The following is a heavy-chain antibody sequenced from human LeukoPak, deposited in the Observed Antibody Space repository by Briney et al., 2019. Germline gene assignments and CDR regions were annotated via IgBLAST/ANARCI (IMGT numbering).Heavy chain of an antibody. V-gene: IGHV4-4*07. Sequence: SETLSLTCTVSGGSLSSYYWNWIRQPAGKGLEWIGRIYSSGTTNYNPSLRSRVSMSVDTSKNQFSLKLSSVIAADTAVYYCAREGGYCNSGYCYISLDYWGQGTLVTVSS. CDR2: IYSSGTT. CDR3: AREGGYCNSGYCYISLDY. D-gene: IGHD2-2*02. J-gene: IGHJ4*02. CDR1: GGSLSSYY.